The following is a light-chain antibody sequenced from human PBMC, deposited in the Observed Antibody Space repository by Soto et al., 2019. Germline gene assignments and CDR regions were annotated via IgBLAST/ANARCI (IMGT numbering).Light chain of an antibody. CDR2: KAS. V-gene: IGKV1-5*03. Sequence: DIPMTQSPSTLSASVGDRVTITFRASQRISTWLAWYQQKPGKAPKLLIYKASTLESGVPSRFSGSGSGTEFTLTISSLQPDDFATYYCQQYNSYSSFGQGTKVEIK. CDR1: QRISTW. J-gene: IGKJ1*01. CDR3: QQYNSYSS.